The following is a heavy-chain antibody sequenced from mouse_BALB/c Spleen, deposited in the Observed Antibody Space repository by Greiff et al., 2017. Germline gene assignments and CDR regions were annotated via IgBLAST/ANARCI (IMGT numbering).Heavy chain of an antibody. CDR1: GFTFSSYG. CDR3: ARDRDYGYYFDY. J-gene: IGHJ2*01. CDR2: INSNGGST. V-gene: IGHV5-6-3*01. Sequence: EVQVVESGGGLVQPGGSLKLSCAASGFTFSSYGMSWVRQTPDKRLELVATINSNGGSTYYPDSVKGRFTISRDNAKNTLYLQMSSLKSEDTAMYYCARDRDYGYYFDYWGQGTTLTVSS. D-gene: IGHD1-1*01.